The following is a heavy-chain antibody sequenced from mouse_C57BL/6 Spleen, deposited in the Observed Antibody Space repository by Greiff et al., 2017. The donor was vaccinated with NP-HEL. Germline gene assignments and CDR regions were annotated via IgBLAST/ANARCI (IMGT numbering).Heavy chain of an antibody. CDR2: ISDGGSYT. J-gene: IGHJ4*01. CDR1: GFTFSSYA. V-gene: IGHV5-4*01. D-gene: IGHD1-1*01. CDR3: ARDPSITTVVARAMDY. Sequence: EVKLMESGGGLVKPGGSLKLSCAASGFTFSSYAMSWVRQTPEKRLEWVATISDGGSYTYYPDNVKGRFTISRDNAKNNLYLQMSHLKSEDTAMYYCARDPSITTVVARAMDYWGQGTSVTVSS.